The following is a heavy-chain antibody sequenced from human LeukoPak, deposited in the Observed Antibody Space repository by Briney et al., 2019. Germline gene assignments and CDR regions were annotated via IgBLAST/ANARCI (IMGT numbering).Heavy chain of an antibody. V-gene: IGHV3-7*01. D-gene: IGHD6-13*01. CDR3: ARSGSSWLTWFDP. Sequence: GGSLRLSCAASGFTFNSYWMNWVRQAPGKGLEWVANIKQDGSEKYYVDSVQGRFTISRDNAKSSLYLQMNSLRAEDTAVYYCARSGSSWLTWFDPWGQGTLVTVSS. CDR1: GFTFNSYW. CDR2: IKQDGSEK. J-gene: IGHJ5*02.